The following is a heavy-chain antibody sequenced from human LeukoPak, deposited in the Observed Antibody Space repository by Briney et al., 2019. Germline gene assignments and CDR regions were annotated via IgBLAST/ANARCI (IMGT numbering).Heavy chain of an antibody. V-gene: IGHV4-39*01. CDR1: GGSISSSSYY. Sequence: SETLSLTCTVSGGSISSSSYYWGWIRQPPGKGLEWIGSIYYSGSTYYNPSLKSRVTTSVDTSKNQFSLKLSSVTAADTAVYYCASEYYNLSYYYGMDVWGQGTTVTVSS. CDR2: IYYSGST. J-gene: IGHJ6*02. CDR3: ASEYYNLSYYYGMDV. D-gene: IGHD3-10*01.